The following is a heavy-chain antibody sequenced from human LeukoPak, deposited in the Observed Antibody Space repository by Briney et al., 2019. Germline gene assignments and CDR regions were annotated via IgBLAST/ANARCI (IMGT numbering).Heavy chain of an antibody. CDR1: GFTFSSYA. D-gene: IGHD2-15*01. V-gene: IGHV3-23*01. CDR2: IGGTGDST. Sequence: PGGSLRLSCAASGFTFSSYAMTWVRQAPGKGLEWVSYIGGTGDSTNYADSVKGRFTISRDNSKSTLYLQMGSLGAEDTAVYYCAKHVYCGGGSCYHFDHWGQGTLVTVSS. J-gene: IGHJ4*02. CDR3: AKHVYCGGGSCYHFDH.